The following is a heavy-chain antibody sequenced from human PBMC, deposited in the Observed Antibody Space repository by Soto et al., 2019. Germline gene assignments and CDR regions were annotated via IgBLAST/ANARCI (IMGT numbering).Heavy chain of an antibody. CDR3: ARVERGTATTVVDAFDI. D-gene: IGHD1-1*01. J-gene: IGHJ3*02. Sequence: PSETLSLTCAVYGGFVSSGGYYWSWIRQPPGKGLEWIGEMSHSGGTHFNPSLKSRVTISVDTSKNQFTLKMSSVTAADTALYYCARVERGTATTVVDAFDIWGPGTMLTVSS. V-gene: IGHV4-34*01. CDR1: GGFVSSGGYY. CDR2: MSHSGGT.